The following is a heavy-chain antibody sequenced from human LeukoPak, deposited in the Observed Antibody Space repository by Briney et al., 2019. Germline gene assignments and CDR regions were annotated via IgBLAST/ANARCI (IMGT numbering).Heavy chain of an antibody. CDR3: ARAPAYDSSGYYYKGFDY. CDR2: IIPIFGTA. V-gene: IGHV1-69*05. J-gene: IGHJ4*02. Sequence: ASVKVSCKASGGTFSSYAISWVRQAPGQGLEWMGGIIPIFGTANYAQKFQGRVTITTDESTSTAYMELSSLRSEDTAVYYCARAPAYDSSGYYYKGFDYWGQGTLVTVSS. D-gene: IGHD3-22*01. CDR1: GGTFSSYA.